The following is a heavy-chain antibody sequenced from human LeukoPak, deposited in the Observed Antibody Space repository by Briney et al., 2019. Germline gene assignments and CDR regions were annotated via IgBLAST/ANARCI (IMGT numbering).Heavy chain of an antibody. CDR1: GFTFSSYS. J-gene: IGHJ5*02. V-gene: IGHV3-21*01. CDR3: ARSLKSGTRNPFDP. D-gene: IGHD1-14*01. CDR2: ISSSSSYI. Sequence: GRSLRLSWAAYGFTFSSYSMNCVRQAPGEGLEWVSSISSSSSYIYYADSVKGRFTISRDNAKNSLYLQMSSLRAEDTAVYYCARSLKSGTRNPFDPWGQGTLVTVSS.